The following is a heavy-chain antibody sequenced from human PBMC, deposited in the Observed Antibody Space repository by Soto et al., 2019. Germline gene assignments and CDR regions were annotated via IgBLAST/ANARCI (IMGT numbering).Heavy chain of an antibody. CDR2: IYHSGST. D-gene: IGHD2-21*01. Sequence: PSETLSLTCAVSGGSISSGGYSWSWIRQPPGKGLEWIGYIYHSGSTYYNPSLKSRVTISVDRSKNQFSLKLSSVTAADTAVYYCARADWWGGAVISDYYYNGMYAWGQGNTVTVSS. CDR3: ARADWWGGAVISDYYYNGMYA. V-gene: IGHV4-30-2*01. CDR1: GGSISSGGYS. J-gene: IGHJ6*02.